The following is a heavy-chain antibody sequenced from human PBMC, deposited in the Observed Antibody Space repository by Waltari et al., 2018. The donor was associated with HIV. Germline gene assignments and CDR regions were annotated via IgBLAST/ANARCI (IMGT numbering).Heavy chain of an antibody. CDR3: AREVLSGYRGGYDY. CDR2: INPNSGGT. CDR1: GYTFTGSY. Sequence: QVQLVQSGAAVKKPRASVKGSCKASGYTFTGSYMHWVRPAPGQGLEWMGWINPNSGGTNYAQKFQGRVTMTRDTSISTAYMELSRLRSDDTAVYYCAREVLSGYRGGYDYWGQGTLVTVSS. V-gene: IGHV1-2*02. D-gene: IGHD3-3*01. J-gene: IGHJ4*02.